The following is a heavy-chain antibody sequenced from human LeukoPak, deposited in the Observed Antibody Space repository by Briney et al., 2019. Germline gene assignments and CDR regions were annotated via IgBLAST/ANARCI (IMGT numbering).Heavy chain of an antibody. Sequence: PGGSLRLSCAASGFTVSSNYMSWVRQAPGKGLEWVSVIYSGGSTYYAGSVKGRFTISRDNSKNTLYLQMNSLRAEDTAVYYCARDYYDSSGYLDYWGQGTLVTVSS. CDR3: ARDYYDSSGYLDY. CDR2: IYSGGST. D-gene: IGHD3-22*01. J-gene: IGHJ4*02. CDR1: GFTVSSNY. V-gene: IGHV3-66*02.